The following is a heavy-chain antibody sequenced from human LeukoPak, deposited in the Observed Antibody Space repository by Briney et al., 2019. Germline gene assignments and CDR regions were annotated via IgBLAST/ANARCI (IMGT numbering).Heavy chain of an antibody. CDR3: ASAGVYGGNPQAPGSWFDP. CDR2: INHSGST. D-gene: IGHD4-23*01. V-gene: IGHV4-34*01. J-gene: IGHJ5*02. Sequence: SETLSLTCAVYGGSFSSYYWSWIRQPPGKGLEWIGEINHSGSTNYNPSLKSRVTISVDTSKNQFSLKMSSVTAADTAVYYCASAGVYGGNPQAPGSWFDPWGQGTLVTVSS. CDR1: GGSFSSYY.